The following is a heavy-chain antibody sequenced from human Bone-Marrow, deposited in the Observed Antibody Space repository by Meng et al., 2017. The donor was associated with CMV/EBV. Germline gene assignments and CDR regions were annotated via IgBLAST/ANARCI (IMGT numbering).Heavy chain of an antibody. V-gene: IGHV3-33*01. CDR1: GFTFSSYG. CDR3: ARDLGDGYNPLDL. J-gene: IGHJ2*01. Sequence: QVQLVESGGGVVQPGRSLRLSCAASGFTFSSYGMHWVRQAPGKGLEWVAVIWYDGSNKYYADSVKGRFTISRDNAKNSLYLQMNSLRAEDTAVYYCARDLGDGYNPLDLWGRGTLVTVSS. D-gene: IGHD5-24*01. CDR2: IWYDGSNK.